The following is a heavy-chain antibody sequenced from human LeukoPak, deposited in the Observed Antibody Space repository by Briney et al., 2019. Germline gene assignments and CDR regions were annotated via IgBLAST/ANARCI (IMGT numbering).Heavy chain of an antibody. Sequence: GGSLRLSCAASGFNFSSYWMHWVRQAPGKGLVWISRINYDGTTTSYADSVKGRFTISRDNAKNSLYLQMNSLRAEDTAVYYCARDIEAAGLFLDYWGQGTLVTVSS. CDR1: GFNFSSYW. CDR2: INYDGTTT. CDR3: ARDIEAAGLFLDY. V-gene: IGHV3-74*01. J-gene: IGHJ4*02. D-gene: IGHD6-13*01.